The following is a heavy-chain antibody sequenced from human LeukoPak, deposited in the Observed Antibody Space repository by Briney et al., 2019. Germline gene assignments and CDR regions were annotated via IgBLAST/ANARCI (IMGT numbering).Heavy chain of an antibody. D-gene: IGHD2-2*01. V-gene: IGHV4-39*07. CDR3: ASPSRYCSSTSCYIGYFDL. J-gene: IGHJ2*01. Sequence: SETLSLTCTVSGGSISSSSYYWGWIRQPPGKGLEWIGSIYYSGSTYYNPSLKSRVTISVDTSENQFSLKLSSVTAADTAVYYCASPSRYCSSTSCYIGYFDLWGRGILVTVSS. CDR1: GGSISSSSYY. CDR2: IYYSGST.